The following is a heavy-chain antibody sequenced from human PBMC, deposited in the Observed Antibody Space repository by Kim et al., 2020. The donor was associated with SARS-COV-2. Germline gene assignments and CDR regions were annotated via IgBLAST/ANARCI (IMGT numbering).Heavy chain of an antibody. V-gene: IGHV4-39*07. D-gene: IGHD6-13*01. Sequence: LQGRVTIAVDTSKNQFSLKLGSVTAADTAVYYCARGGDGIAYEGGDAFDIWGQGTMVTVSS. J-gene: IGHJ3*02. CDR3: ARGGDGIAYEGGDAFDI.